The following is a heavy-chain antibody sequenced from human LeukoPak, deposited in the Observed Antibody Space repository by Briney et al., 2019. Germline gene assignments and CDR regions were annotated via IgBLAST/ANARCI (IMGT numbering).Heavy chain of an antibody. CDR2: INSDGKTK. V-gene: IGHV3-74*01. D-gene: IGHD3-10*01. Sequence: PGGSLSLSCAASGFTFSNYWMYWVRQAPGKGLVWVSRINSDGKTKHYADSVKGRFTISRDNAKNTLYLQMNRLRAEDTAVYYCARDITLTRGGRSDYWGQGTLVTVSA. CDR3: ARDITLTRGGRSDY. CDR1: GFTFSNYW. J-gene: IGHJ4*02.